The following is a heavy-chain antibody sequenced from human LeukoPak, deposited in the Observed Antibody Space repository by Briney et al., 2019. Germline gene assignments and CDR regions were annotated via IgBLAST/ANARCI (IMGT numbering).Heavy chain of an antibody. J-gene: IGHJ3*02. CDR3: ARDHPYNSGAFDI. V-gene: IGHV3-21*01. CDR1: GFTFSSYA. D-gene: IGHD1-14*01. Sequence: GRSLRLSCAASGFTFSSYAMSWVRQAPGKGLEWVSSISSSSTYIYYADSVKGRFTISRDNAKNSLYLQMNSLRAEDTAVYSCARDHPYNSGAFDIWGQGTMVTVSS. CDR2: ISSSSTYI.